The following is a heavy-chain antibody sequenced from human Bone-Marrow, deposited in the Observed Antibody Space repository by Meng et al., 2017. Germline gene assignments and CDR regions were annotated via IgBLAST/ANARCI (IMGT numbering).Heavy chain of an antibody. Sequence: GSLRLSCKGSGYSFTSYWIGWVRQMPGKGLEWMGIIYPGDSDTRYSPSFQGQVTISADKSISTAYLQWSSLKASDTAMYYCARSIAAAGSDYWGQGTLVTVSS. CDR2: IYPGDSDT. D-gene: IGHD6-13*01. J-gene: IGHJ4*02. CDR1: GYSFTSYW. V-gene: IGHV5-51*01. CDR3: ARSIAAAGSDY.